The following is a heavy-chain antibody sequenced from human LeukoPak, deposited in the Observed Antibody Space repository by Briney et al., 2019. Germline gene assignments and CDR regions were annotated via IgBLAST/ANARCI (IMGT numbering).Heavy chain of an antibody. CDR2: LIPLFGSA. V-gene: IGHV1-69*05. D-gene: IGHD6-19*01. Sequence: ASVKVSCKASGDTFSTNAISWVRQAPGQGLEWMGGLIPLFGSAHYAQKLQGRVTITTDESTSTTYMVLSGLTSDDTAVYYCARGGGPYESTGFFAGPFDYWGQGTLVTLSS. CDR1: GDTFSTNA. J-gene: IGHJ4*02. CDR3: ARGGGPYESTGFFAGPFDY.